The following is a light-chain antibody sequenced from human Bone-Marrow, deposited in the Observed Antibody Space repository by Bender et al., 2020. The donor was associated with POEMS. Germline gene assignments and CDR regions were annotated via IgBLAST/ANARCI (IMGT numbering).Light chain of an antibody. V-gene: IGLV1-44*01. CDR1: SSKFGSYP. CDR3: ATWDDSLNGWV. J-gene: IGLJ3*02. Sequence: QSVLTQPPSASGTPGQRVTISCSGSSSKFGSYPVNWYQQLPGAAPKLVIFNNIQRPSGVPDRFSGSISGTSASLAISGLLSDDEADFYCATWDDSLNGWVFGGGTKLTVL. CDR2: NNI.